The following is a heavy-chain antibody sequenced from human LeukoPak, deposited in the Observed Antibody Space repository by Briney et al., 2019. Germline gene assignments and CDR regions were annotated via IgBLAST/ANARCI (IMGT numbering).Heavy chain of an antibody. J-gene: IGHJ5*02. Sequence: SESLSLTCTVSGGSISSSNNYWGWLRQPPGKGLEWIGSINYSGNTYYISSRKSRATISVDTSKNHFSLKLSSVTAADTAVYYCARHAHYDFVTGLFDPWGQGTLVTVSS. V-gene: IGHV4-39*01. D-gene: IGHD3-3*01. CDR3: ARHAHYDFVTGLFDP. CDR2: INYSGNT. CDR1: GGSISSSNNY.